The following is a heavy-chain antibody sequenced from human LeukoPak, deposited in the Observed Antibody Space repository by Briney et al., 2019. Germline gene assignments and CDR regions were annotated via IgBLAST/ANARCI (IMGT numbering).Heavy chain of an antibody. Sequence: PSETLSLTCTVSGGSVSSSSYYWGWIRQPPGKGLEWIGTNYYSGNTSYNPSLKSRVTISVDTSKHQFSLTLSSVTAADTAIYYCARHEGASSTTFYGMDVWGQGTTVTVSS. D-gene: IGHD6-6*01. CDR1: GGSVSSSSYY. CDR3: ARHEGASSTTFYGMDV. V-gene: IGHV4-39*01. J-gene: IGHJ6*02. CDR2: NYYSGNT.